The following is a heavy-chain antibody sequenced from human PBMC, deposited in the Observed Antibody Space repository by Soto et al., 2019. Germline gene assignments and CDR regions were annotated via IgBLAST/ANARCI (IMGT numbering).Heavy chain of an antibody. D-gene: IGHD2-15*01. CDR3: ARVDIGAHGVGYFDY. CDR2: IYPGDSDT. CDR1: GYSFTSYW. Sequence: PGESLQISCKGSGYSFTSYWIGWVRQMPGKGLEWMGIIYPGDSDTRYSPSFQGQVTISADKSISTAYLQWSSLKASDTAMYYCARVDIGAHGVGYFDYWGQGTLVTVSS. J-gene: IGHJ4*02. V-gene: IGHV5-51*01.